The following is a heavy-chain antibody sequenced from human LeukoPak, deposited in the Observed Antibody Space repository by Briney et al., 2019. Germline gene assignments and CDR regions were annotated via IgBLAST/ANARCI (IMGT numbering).Heavy chain of an antibody. V-gene: IGHV3-20*04. CDR1: GFTFDDYG. CDR3: ARVGQGEWFFDL. D-gene: IGHD1-26*01. J-gene: IGHJ2*01. CDR2: INWNGGST. Sequence: GGSLRLSCAASGFTFDDYGMSWVRQAPGKGLEWVSGINWNGGSTGYADSVKGRFTISRDNAKNSLYLQMNSLRAEDTAVYYCARVGQGEWFFDLWGRGTLVTVSS.